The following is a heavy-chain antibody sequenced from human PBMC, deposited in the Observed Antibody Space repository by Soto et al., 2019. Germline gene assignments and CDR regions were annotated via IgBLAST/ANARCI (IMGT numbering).Heavy chain of an antibody. J-gene: IGHJ6*03. CDR2: IYYSGST. D-gene: IGHD2-2*01. CDR3: ARVSSTSGSWDYYYYMDV. CDR1: GGSISSYY. V-gene: IGHV4-59*08. Sequence: SETLSLTCTVSGGSISSYYWSWIRQPPGKGLEWIGYIYYSGSTNYNPSLKSRVTISVDTSKNQFSLKLSSVTAADTAVYYCARVSSTSGSWDYYYYMDVWGKGTTVTVSS.